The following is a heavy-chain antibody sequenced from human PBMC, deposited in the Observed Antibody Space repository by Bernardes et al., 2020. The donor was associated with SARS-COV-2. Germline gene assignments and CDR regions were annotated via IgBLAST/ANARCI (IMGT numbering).Heavy chain of an antibody. J-gene: IGHJ6*02. Sequence: GRSLRVSCAASGFTFDDYAMHWVRQAPGKGLEWVSLISGDGGSTYYADSVKGRFTISRDNSKNSLYLQMNSLRTEDTALYYCAKDSGSYWGYYYYGMDVWGQGTTVTVSS. V-gene: IGHV3-43*02. CDR1: GFTFDDYA. CDR3: AKDSGSYWGYYYYGMDV. CDR2: ISGDGGST. D-gene: IGHD1-26*01.